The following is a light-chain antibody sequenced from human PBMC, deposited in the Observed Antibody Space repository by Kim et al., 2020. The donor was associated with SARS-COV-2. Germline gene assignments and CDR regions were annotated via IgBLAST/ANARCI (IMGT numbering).Light chain of an antibody. Sequence: SPGERATLSCRASQSVSSYLAWYQQKPGQAPKLLIYDASNRATGIPARFSGSGSGTDFTLTISSLEPEDFAVYYCQRRSSWPPLTFGGGTKVDIK. CDR2: DAS. CDR3: QRRSSWPPLT. V-gene: IGKV3-11*01. CDR1: QSVSSY. J-gene: IGKJ4*01.